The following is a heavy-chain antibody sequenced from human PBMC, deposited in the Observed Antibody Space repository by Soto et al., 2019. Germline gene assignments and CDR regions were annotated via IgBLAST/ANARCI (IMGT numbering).Heavy chain of an antibody. Sequence: QVQLVQSGAEVKKPGASVKVSCQASGYTFTSYDINWVRQATGQGLEWMGWMNPNSGNTGYAQKLQGRGNMTRNTSISTAYMELNSLRSEDRAVYYCARGGWYCSSTSCYVYWGQGTLVTVSS. CDR3: ARGGWYCSSTSCYVY. CDR1: GYTFTSYD. D-gene: IGHD2-2*01. J-gene: IGHJ4*02. V-gene: IGHV1-8*01. CDR2: MNPNSGNT.